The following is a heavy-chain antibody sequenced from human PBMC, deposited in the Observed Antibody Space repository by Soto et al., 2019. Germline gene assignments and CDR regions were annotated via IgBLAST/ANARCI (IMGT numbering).Heavy chain of an antibody. J-gene: IGHJ4*02. D-gene: IGHD2-15*01. Sequence: GESLKISCKGSGFTFTSYWISWVRQMPGKGLEWMGIIYPGDSDTRYSPSFQGQVTISVDKSISTAYLQWSSLKASDTGMYYCARHINYGGKAPEYWGQGTLVTVSS. CDR3: ARHINYGGKAPEY. CDR1: GFTFTSYW. CDR2: IYPGDSDT. V-gene: IGHV5-51*01.